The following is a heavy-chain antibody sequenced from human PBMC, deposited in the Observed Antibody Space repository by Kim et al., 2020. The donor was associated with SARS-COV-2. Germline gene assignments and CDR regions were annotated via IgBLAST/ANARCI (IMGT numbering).Heavy chain of an antibody. V-gene: IGHV3-64D*09. J-gene: IGHJ4*02. CDR1: GFTFSSYA. Sequence: GGSLRLSCSASGFTFSSYAMHWVRQAPGKGLEYVSAISSNGGSTYYTDSVKGRFTISRDNSKNTLYLQMSSLRAEDTAVYYCVKDHIPGLLWFGELNYWGQGTLVTVSS. CDR3: VKDHIPGLLWFGELNY. CDR2: ISSNGGST. D-gene: IGHD3-10*01.